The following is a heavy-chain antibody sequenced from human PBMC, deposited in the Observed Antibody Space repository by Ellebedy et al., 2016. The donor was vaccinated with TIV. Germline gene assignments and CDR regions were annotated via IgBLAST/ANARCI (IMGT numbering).Heavy chain of an antibody. CDR2: LYTDGTA. Sequence: GESLKISCAATGFTVSNNYMSWVRQPPGKGLEWLSTLYTDGTAYSADSVRGRFTISRDNSKNTLFLQMNSLRVEDTAVYCCTTLGGPKVGAAIGDWGQGTLVIVSS. D-gene: IGHD1-26*01. V-gene: IGHV3-66*01. CDR3: TTLGGPKVGAAIGD. CDR1: GFTVSNNY. J-gene: IGHJ4*02.